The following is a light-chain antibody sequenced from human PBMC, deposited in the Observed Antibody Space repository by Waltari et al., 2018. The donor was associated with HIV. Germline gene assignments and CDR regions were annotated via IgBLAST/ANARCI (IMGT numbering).Light chain of an antibody. J-gene: IGLJ1*01. V-gene: IGLV1-40*01. Sequence: QSVLTQPPSVSGAPGQRVPISCTGSRSNIGAGYDVNWYQQLPGTAPKLLIYNNSNRPSGVPDRFSGSKSGTSASLAITGLQAEDEADYYCQSYDSSLSGSDVFGTGTKVTVL. CDR2: NNS. CDR3: QSYDSSLSGSDV. CDR1: RSNIGAGYD.